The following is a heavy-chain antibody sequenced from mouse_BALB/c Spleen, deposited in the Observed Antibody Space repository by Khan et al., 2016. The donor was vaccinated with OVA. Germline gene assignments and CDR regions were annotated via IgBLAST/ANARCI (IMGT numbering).Heavy chain of an antibody. CDR3: TNHLTGSCAY. V-gene: IGHV5-6*01. CDR2: ISSDGSYT. CDR1: GFTFSNYG. Sequence: VQLKESGGDLVKPGGSLKLSCAAPGFTFSNYGMSWVRQTPDKRLEWVATISSDGSYTYYPDSVKGRFTISRNNAKNTLYLQMTSLMSEDTAMFYCTNHLTGSCAYWGQGTLVTVSA. D-gene: IGHD4-1*01. J-gene: IGHJ3*01.